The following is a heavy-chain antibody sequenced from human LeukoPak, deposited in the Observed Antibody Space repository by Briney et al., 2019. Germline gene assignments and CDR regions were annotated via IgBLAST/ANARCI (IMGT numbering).Heavy chain of an antibody. CDR3: AKNRGIGAGEGLLDS. J-gene: IGHJ4*02. V-gene: IGHV3-21*01. D-gene: IGHD6-13*01. CDR1: GFTFSSYS. CDR2: ISSSSSYI. Sequence: GGSLRLSCAASGFTFSSYSMNWVRQAPGKGLEWVSSISSSSSYIYYADSVKGRFTISRDNAKNSLYLQMNSLRAEDTAVYCCAKNRGIGAGEGLLDSWGQGTLVTVSS.